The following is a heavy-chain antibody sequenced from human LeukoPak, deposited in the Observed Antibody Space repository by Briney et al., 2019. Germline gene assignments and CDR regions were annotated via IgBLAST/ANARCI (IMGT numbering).Heavy chain of an antibody. CDR3: RLSTPVEMATIYDY. Sequence: ASVKVSCKASGYTFTSYYMHWVRQAPGQGLEWMGLINPSGGSTSYAQKFQGRVTMTRDTSTSTVYMELSSLRSEDTAVYYCRLSTPVEMATIYDYWGQGTLVTVSS. CDR2: INPSGGST. V-gene: IGHV1-46*01. D-gene: IGHD5-24*01. CDR1: GYTFTSYY. J-gene: IGHJ4*02.